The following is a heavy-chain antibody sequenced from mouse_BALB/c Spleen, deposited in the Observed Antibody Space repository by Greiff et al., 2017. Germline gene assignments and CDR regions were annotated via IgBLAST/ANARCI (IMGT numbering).Heavy chain of an antibody. CDR1: GFNIKDTY. D-gene: IGHD1-1*01. V-gene: IGHV14-3*02. CDR3: AGSSYRAMDY. CDR2: IDPANGNT. J-gene: IGHJ4*01. Sequence: EVQLQQSGAELVKPGASVKLSCTASGFNIKDTYMHGVKQRPEQGLEWIGRIDPANGNTKYDPKFQGKATITADTSSNTAYLQLSSLTAEDTAVYYCAGSSYRAMDYWGQGTSVTVSS.